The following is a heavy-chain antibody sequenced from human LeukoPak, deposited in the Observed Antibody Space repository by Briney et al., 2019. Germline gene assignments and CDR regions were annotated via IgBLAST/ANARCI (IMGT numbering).Heavy chain of an antibody. V-gene: IGHV4-59*12. CDR3: ARARYGSGSYHYMDV. CDR2: IYYSGTT. Sequence: SETLSLTCTVSGGSISSYYWSWIRQPPGKGLEWIGYIYYSGTTNYNPSLKSRVTMSVDTSKIQFSLNLSSVTAADTAVYYCARARYGSGSYHYMDVWGKGTTVTISS. D-gene: IGHD3-10*01. CDR1: GGSISSYY. J-gene: IGHJ6*03.